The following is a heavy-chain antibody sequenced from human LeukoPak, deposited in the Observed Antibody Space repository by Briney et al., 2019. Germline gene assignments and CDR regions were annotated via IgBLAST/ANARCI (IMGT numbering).Heavy chain of an antibody. V-gene: IGHV3-53*01. D-gene: IGHD6-19*01. CDR3: ARDSASGWYHDY. Sequence: GGSLRLSCAASGFTVSSNYMSWVRQAPGKGLEWVSVIYSGGSTSYADSVTGRFTISRDKSKNTLYLQMNSLRAEDTAVYFCARDSASGWYHDYWGQGTLVTVSS. CDR2: IYSGGST. J-gene: IGHJ4*02. CDR1: GFTVSSNY.